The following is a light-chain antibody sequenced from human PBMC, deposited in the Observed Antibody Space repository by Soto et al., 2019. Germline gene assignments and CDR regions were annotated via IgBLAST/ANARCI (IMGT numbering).Light chain of an antibody. CDR1: SSDVGGHNY. V-gene: IGLV2-8*01. CDR3: SSTAGNNNLV. CDR2: EVS. J-gene: IGLJ3*02. Sequence: QSVLTQSPSASGSPGQSVTISCTGTSSDVGGHNYVSWYQHHPGKAPKLIIYEVSKRPSGVPDRFSGSKSGNTASLTVSGLQAEDEAVYYCSSTAGNNNLVFGVGPSSPS.